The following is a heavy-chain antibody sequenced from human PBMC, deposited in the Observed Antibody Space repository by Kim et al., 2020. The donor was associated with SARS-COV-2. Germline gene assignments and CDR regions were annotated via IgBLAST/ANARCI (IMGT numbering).Heavy chain of an antibody. D-gene: IGHD2-15*01. CDR3: ARVQLVAAYWYFDL. V-gene: IGHV4-34*01. J-gene: IGHJ2*01. Sequence: NPSLKSRVTISVDTSKNQFSLKLSSVTAADTAVYYCARVQLVAAYWYFDLWGRGTLVTVSS.